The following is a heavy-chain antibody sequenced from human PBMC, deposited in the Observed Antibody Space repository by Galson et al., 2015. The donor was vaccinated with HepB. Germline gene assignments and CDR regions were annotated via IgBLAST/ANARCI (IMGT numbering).Heavy chain of an antibody. CDR3: ARYSGSNSGLFDY. J-gene: IGHJ4*02. CDR2: IYYSGST. Sequence: QVQLQESGPGLVKPSETLSLTCTVSGGSISSYYWSWIRQPPGKGLEWIGYIYYSGSTNYNPSLKSRVTISVDPSKNQFSLKLTSVTAADTALYYCARYSGSNSGLFDYWGQGTLITVSS. CDR1: GGSISSYY. V-gene: IGHV4-59*01. D-gene: IGHD1-26*01.